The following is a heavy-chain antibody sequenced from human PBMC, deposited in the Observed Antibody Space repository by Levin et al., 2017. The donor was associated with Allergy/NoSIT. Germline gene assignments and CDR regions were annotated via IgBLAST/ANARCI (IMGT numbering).Heavy chain of an antibody. Sequence: HGESLKISCKGSGYSFTSYWIGWVRQMPGKGLEWMGIIYPGDSDTRYSPSFQGQVTISADKSISTAYLQWSSLKASDTAMYYCARTMTTVANWFDPWGQGTLVTVSS. CDR2: IYPGDSDT. D-gene: IGHD4-23*01. CDR3: ARTMTTVANWFDP. V-gene: IGHV5-51*01. CDR1: GYSFTSYW. J-gene: IGHJ5*02.